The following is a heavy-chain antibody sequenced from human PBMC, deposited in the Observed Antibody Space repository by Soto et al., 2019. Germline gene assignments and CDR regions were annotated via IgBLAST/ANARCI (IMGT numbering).Heavy chain of an antibody. CDR2: ISGSGGST. D-gene: IGHD5-12*01. V-gene: IGHV3-23*01. Sequence: GGSLRLSCAASGFTFSSYAMSWVRQAPGKGLEWVSAISGSGGSTYYTDSVKGRFTISRDNSKNTLYLQRNSLRAEDTAVYYCAKAPVQWLRFYFDYWGQGTLVTVSS. CDR3: AKAPVQWLRFYFDY. CDR1: GFTFSSYA. J-gene: IGHJ4*02.